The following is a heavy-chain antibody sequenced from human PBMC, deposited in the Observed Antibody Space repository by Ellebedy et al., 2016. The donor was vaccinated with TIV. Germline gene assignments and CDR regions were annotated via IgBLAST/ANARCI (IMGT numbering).Heavy chain of an antibody. CDR2: MNPNSGNT. Sequence: AASVKVSCKSSGYTFSSYDINWVRQAPGQGLEWMGWMNPNSGNTGYAQKFQGRVTMTRNTSISTAYMELSSLRSEDTAVYYCAINSRTSRYFDYWGQGTLFTVSS. CDR3: AINSRTSRYFDY. CDR1: GYTFSSYD. D-gene: IGHD2-2*01. J-gene: IGHJ4*02. V-gene: IGHV1-8*01.